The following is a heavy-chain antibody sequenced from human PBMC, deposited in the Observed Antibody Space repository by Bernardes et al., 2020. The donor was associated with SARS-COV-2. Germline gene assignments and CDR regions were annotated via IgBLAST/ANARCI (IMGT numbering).Heavy chain of an antibody. V-gene: IGHV4-39*01. CDR3: AGSSCGIDCYIGGLRSWDYGMDV. D-gene: IGHD2-15*01. Sequence: SETLSLTCTVSGGSISSSNYYWGWIRQPPGKELEWIGSTYSSGNSYSNPSLQSRVSDSVDTSKNQFSLRLSFVTAADTAVYYCAGSSCGIDCYIGGLRSWDYGMDVWGQGTTVTVSS. CDR2: TYSSGNS. J-gene: IGHJ6*02. CDR1: GGSISSSNYY.